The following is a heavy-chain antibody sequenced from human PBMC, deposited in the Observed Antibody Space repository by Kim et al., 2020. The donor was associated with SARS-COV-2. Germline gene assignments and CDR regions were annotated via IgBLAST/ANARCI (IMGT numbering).Heavy chain of an antibody. J-gene: IGHJ4*02. CDR2: IDHRGST. V-gene: IGHV4-34*01. D-gene: IGHD3-22*01. Sequence: SETLSLTCAVYGESFSDYSWSWIRQPPGKGLEWVGDIDHRGSTNYNPSLKSRLSISVDVSKNQFSLKPTSVTAADTAVYYCARGRGGISMVVVVITAAEYYFDFWGRGSRVTVSS. CDR1: GESFSDYS. CDR3: ARGRGGISMVVVVITAAEYYFDF.